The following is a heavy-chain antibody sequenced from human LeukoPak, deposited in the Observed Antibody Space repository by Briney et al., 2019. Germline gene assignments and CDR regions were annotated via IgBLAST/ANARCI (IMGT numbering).Heavy chain of an antibody. CDR3: ARGGPGRYGSGSYGYNWFDP. Sequence: GGSLRLSCAASGFTFSSYSMNWVRQAPGKGLEWVSSISSSSSYIYYAYSVKGRFTISRDNAKNSLYLQMNSLRAEDTAVYYCARGGPGRYGSGSYGYNWFDPWGQGTLVTVSS. CDR1: GFTFSSYS. CDR2: ISSSSSYI. J-gene: IGHJ5*02. D-gene: IGHD3-10*01. V-gene: IGHV3-21*01.